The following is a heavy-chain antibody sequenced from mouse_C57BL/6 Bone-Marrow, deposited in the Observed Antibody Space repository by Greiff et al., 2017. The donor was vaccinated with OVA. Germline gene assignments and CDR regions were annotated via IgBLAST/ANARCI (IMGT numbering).Heavy chain of an antibody. CDR3: ASPYYYGSSLYYYAMDY. D-gene: IGHD1-1*01. J-gene: IGHJ4*01. V-gene: IGHV1-78*01. CDR1: GYTFTDHT. CDR2: IYPRDGST. Sequence: QVQLKESDAELVKPGASVKISCKVSGYTFTDHTIHWMKQRPEQGLEWIGYIYPRDGSTKYNEKFKGKATLTADKSSSTAYMQLNSLTSEDSAVXFCASPYYYGSSLYYYAMDYWGQGTSVTVSS.